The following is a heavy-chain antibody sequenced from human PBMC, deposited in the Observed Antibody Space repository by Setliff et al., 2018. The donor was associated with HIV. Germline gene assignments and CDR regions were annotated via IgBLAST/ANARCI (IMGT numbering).Heavy chain of an antibody. CDR3: ARRSGWYDY. CDR2: IDHSGST. CDR1: GGSFSGYY. D-gene: IGHD6-19*01. V-gene: IGHV4-34*01. Sequence: SETLSLTCAVYGGSFSGYYWSRIRQPPGKGLEWIGEIDHSGSTNYNPSLKSRVTISVDTSKNQLSRKLSSVTAADTAGYYCARRSGWYDYWGQGTLVTVSS. J-gene: IGHJ4*02.